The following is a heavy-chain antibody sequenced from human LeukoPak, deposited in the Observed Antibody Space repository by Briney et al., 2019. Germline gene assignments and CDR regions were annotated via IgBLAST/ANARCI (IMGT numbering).Heavy chain of an antibody. D-gene: IGHD6-19*01. CDR1: GYTFTDYA. CDR3: AGGGKQWRGGNYFDS. J-gene: IGHJ4*02. Sequence: ASVKVSCKASGYTFTDYALHWVRQAPGQSLEWMGWITTGRGETRYSQEFQRRITFTRDTSASTVYMDLSELRSDDTAVYYCAGGGKQWRGGNYFDSWGQGTLVAVSS. CDR2: ITTGRGET. V-gene: IGHV1-3*04.